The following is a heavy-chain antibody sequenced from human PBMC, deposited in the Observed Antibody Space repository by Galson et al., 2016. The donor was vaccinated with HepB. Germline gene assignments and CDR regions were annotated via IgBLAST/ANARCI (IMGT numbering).Heavy chain of an antibody. J-gene: IGHJ6*02. Sequence: SLRLSCAASGFIFSNYGMHWVRQAPGKGLEWVAIISHDGSNKYYSNSVKGRFSVSRNNSKNTLYLQMNSLRTEDTAVYYCAKDRQIGYYYYYGLDVWGQGTTVTVSS. CDR2: ISHDGSNK. CDR3: AKDRQIGYYYYYGLDV. V-gene: IGHV3-30*18. CDR1: GFIFSNYG.